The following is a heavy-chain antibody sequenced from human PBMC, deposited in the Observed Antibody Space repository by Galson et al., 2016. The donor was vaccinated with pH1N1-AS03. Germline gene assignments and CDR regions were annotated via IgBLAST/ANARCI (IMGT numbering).Heavy chain of an antibody. CDR2: ISWNSGKL. CDR3: ARDSLWSGDNEPFDL. D-gene: IGHD3-10*01. J-gene: IGHJ3*01. Sequence: SLRLSCAASGFTFEDHAMHWVRQIPGRGLEWVSHISWNSGKLGYAASVNGRFTISGDNAKNSVCLQMNRLRLEDTALYYCARDSLWSGDNEPFDLWGQGTVVTVS. CDR1: GFTFEDHA. V-gene: IGHV3-9*01.